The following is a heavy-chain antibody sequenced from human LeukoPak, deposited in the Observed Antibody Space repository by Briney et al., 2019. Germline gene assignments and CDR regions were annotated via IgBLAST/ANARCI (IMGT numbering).Heavy chain of an antibody. D-gene: IGHD2-21*02. CDR3: TTDVLVVTALDY. V-gene: IGHV3-15*01. CDR1: GFTVSSNY. Sequence: GGSLRLSCAASGFTVSSNYMSWVRQAPGKGLEWVGRIKSKTDGGTTDYAAPVKGRFTISRDDSKNTLYLQMNSLKTEDTAVYYCTTDVLVVTALDYWGQGTLVTVSS. J-gene: IGHJ4*02. CDR2: IKSKTDGGTT.